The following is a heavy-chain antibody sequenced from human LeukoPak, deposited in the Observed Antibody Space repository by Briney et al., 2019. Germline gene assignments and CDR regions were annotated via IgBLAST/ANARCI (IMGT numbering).Heavy chain of an antibody. D-gene: IGHD3-10*01. J-gene: IGHJ4*02. Sequence: SETLSLTCTVSGGSISSYYWSWIRQPPGKGLEWIGEINHSGSTNYNPSLKSRVTISVDTSKNQFSLKLSSVTAADTAVYYCARGQFGEGDFDYWGQGTLVTVSS. CDR1: GGSISSYY. V-gene: IGHV4-34*01. CDR3: ARGQFGEGDFDY. CDR2: INHSGST.